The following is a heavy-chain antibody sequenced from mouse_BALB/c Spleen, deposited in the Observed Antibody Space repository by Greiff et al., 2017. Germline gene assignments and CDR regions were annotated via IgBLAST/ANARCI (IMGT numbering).Heavy chain of an antibody. CDR1: GFSLTSYG. Sequence: QVQLKESGPGLVQPSQSLSITCTVSGFSLTSYGVHWVRQSPGKGLEWLGVIWSGGSTDYNAAFISRLSISKDNSKSQVFFKMNSLQANDTAIYYCAGYYGNYDAMDYWGQGTSVTVSS. V-gene: IGHV2-2*02. D-gene: IGHD2-1*01. CDR2: IWSGGST. J-gene: IGHJ4*01. CDR3: AGYYGNYDAMDY.